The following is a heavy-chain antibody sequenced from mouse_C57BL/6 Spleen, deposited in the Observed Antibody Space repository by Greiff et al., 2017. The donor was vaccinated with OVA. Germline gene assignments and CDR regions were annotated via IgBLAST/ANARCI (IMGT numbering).Heavy chain of an antibody. J-gene: IGHJ4*01. CDR2: IYPGSGNT. CDR3: AMIPYYAMDY. CDR1: GYTFTDYY. V-gene: IGHV1-76*01. Sequence: QVQLKQSGAELVRPGASVKLSCKASGYTFTDYYINWVKQRPGQGLEWIARIYPGSGNTYYNEKFKGKATLTAEKSSSTAYMQLSSLTSEDSAVYFCAMIPYYAMDYWGQGTSVTVSS. D-gene: IGHD2-4*01.